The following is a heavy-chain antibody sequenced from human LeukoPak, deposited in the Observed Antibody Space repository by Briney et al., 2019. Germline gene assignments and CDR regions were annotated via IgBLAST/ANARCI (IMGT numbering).Heavy chain of an antibody. J-gene: IGHJ4*02. CDR1: GYTFTSYA. CDR2: INAANGNT. Sequence: ASVKVSCKASGYTFTSYAMHWVRQAPGQRLEWMGWINAANGNTKYSQKFQGRVTIARDTSASTAYMELSSLRSEDTAVYYCARATWIQPDFDYWGQGTLVTVSS. D-gene: IGHD5-18*01. V-gene: IGHV1-3*01. CDR3: ARATWIQPDFDY.